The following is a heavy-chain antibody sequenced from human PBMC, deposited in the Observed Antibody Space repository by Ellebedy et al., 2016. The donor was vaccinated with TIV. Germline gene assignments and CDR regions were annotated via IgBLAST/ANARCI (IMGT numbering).Heavy chain of an antibody. CDR1: GFTFSSYA. CDR2: ISGSGGST. Sequence: GESLKISXAAPGFTFSSYAMSWVRQAPGKGLEWVSAISGSGGSTYYADSVKGRFTISRDNSKNTLYLQMNSLRAEDTAVYYCAKDQGVEEWLDAFDIWGQGTMVTVSS. V-gene: IGHV3-23*01. J-gene: IGHJ3*02. D-gene: IGHD6-19*01. CDR3: AKDQGVEEWLDAFDI.